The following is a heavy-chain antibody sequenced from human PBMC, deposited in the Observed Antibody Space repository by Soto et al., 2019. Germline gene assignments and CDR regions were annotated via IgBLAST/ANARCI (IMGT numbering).Heavy chain of an antibody. CDR3: ARNGGSTWYYFDS. J-gene: IGHJ4*02. D-gene: IGHD6-13*01. Sequence: PSDTLSITCAVNGVSCTGYYGAWIRQSPGKGLERIGEISHSGSTNYNPSFKSRVTISVDTSKNQFSLKLSSVTAADTGMYYCARNGGSTWYYFDSWGQGTVVS. CDR2: ISHSGST. V-gene: IGHV4-34*01. CDR1: GVSCTGYY.